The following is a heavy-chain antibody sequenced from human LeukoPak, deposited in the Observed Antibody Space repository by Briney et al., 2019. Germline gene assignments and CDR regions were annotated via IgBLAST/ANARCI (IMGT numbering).Heavy chain of an antibody. CDR2: IIPILGTA. J-gene: IGHJ4*02. V-gene: IGHV1-69*05. CDR3: SRINGSLQND. Sequence: ASVKVSCKASGGTFTSYAISWVRHAHGQGLELMGRIIPILGTANYAQKVPGRVTITTDESNSKASLELRSMRLEATAAHYYSRINGSLQNDWGQGTLVTV. D-gene: IGHD1-20*01. CDR1: GGTFTSYA.